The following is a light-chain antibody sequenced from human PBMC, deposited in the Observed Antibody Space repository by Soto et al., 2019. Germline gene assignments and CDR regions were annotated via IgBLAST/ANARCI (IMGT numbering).Light chain of an antibody. CDR2: DVS. Sequence: QSALTQPASVSGSPGQSITISCTGTSSDVGGYNYVSWYQQHPGKAPKLMIYDVSNRPSGVSNRFSGSKSGNTASLTISGLQAEDEAEYDCSSYTSSSTYVAFGGGTKLTVL. CDR3: SSYTSSSTYVA. CDR1: SSDVGGYNY. J-gene: IGLJ2*01. V-gene: IGLV2-14*01.